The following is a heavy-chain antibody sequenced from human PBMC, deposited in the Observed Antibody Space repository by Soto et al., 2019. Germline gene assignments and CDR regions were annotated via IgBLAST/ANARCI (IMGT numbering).Heavy chain of an antibody. CDR1: GYTFTSYD. D-gene: IGHD3-10*01. Sequence: ASVKVSCKASGYTFTSYDINWVRQATGQGLEWMGWMNPNSGNTGYAQKFQGRVTMTRNTSISTAYMELSSLRSEDTAVYYCVVLLCFEDAFDIWGQGTMVTVSS. V-gene: IGHV1-8*01. CDR2: MNPNSGNT. J-gene: IGHJ3*02. CDR3: VVLLCFEDAFDI.